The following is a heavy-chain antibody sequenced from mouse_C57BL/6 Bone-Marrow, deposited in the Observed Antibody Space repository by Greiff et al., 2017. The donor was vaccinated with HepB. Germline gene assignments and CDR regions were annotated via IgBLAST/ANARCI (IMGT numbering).Heavy chain of an antibody. V-gene: IGHV2-2*01. CDR2: IWSGGST. D-gene: IGHD2-2*01. CDR3: ARNGYDTFYYAMDY. CDR1: GFSLTSYG. Sequence: VMLVESGPGLVQPSQSLSITCTVSGFSLTSYGVHWVRQSPGKGLEWLGVIWSGGSTDYNAAFISRLSISKDNSKSQVFFKMNSLQADDTAIYYCARNGYDTFYYAMDYWGQGTSVTVSS. J-gene: IGHJ4*01.